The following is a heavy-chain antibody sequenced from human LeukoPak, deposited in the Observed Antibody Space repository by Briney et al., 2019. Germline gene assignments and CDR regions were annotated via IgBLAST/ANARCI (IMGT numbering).Heavy chain of an antibody. Sequence: GGSLRLSCAASGFTFSSYWMSWVRQAPGKGLEWVANIKQDGSEKYYVDSVKGRFTISRDNAKNSLYLQMNSLRAEDTAVYYCASDPLAIVGATGYWGQGTLVTVSS. CDR3: ASDPLAIVGATGY. D-gene: IGHD1-26*01. CDR1: GFTFSSYW. V-gene: IGHV3-7*01. CDR2: IKQDGSEK. J-gene: IGHJ4*02.